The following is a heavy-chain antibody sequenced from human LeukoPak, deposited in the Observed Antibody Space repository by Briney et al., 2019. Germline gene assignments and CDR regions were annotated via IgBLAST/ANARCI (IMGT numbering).Heavy chain of an antibody. J-gene: IGHJ4*02. Sequence: SETLSLTCAVYGGSFSGYYWSWIRQPPGKGLEWIGEINHSGSTNYNPSLKSRVTISVDTSKNQFSLKLSSVTAADTAVYYCAREGSSGYYQWGQGTLVTVPS. CDR1: GGSFSGYY. CDR2: INHSGST. D-gene: IGHD3-22*01. V-gene: IGHV4-34*01. CDR3: AREGSSGYYQ.